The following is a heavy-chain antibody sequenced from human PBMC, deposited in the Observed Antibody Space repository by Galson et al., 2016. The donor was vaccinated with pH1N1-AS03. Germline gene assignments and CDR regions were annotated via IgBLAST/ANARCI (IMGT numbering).Heavy chain of an antibody. Sequence: SLRLSCAASGFTFSDYWMSWVRQAPGQGLEWVARINKDGGGIEYVDCVKGRFTVSRDNAKNSLYLQMNRLRVEDTAVYYCFHPLIAAGVTVKVHWGQGPLVTFSS. V-gene: IGHV3-7*01. CDR2: INKDGGGI. CDR1: GFTFSDYW. J-gene: IGHJ4*02. D-gene: IGHD6-13*01. CDR3: FHPLIAAGVTVKVH.